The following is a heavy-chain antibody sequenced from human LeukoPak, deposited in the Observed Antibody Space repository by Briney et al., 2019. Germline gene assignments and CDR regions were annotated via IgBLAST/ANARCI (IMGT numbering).Heavy chain of an antibody. V-gene: IGHV3-74*01. CDR3: ATDGRLGNFES. CDR1: GLTLSGSW. J-gene: IGHJ4*02. Sequence: GGSLRLSCVASGLTLSGSWIHWVRQTPGKGLVWVSRVTNDESTTVYADSVKGRFTSSRGNSKNTLYLEMNSLSVDDTAVYYCATDGRLGNFESWGQGTLVTVSS. CDR2: VTNDESTT. D-gene: IGHD7-27*01.